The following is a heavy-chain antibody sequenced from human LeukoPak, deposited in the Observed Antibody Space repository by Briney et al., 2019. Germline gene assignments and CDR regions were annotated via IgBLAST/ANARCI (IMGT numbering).Heavy chain of an antibody. J-gene: IGHJ3*02. Sequence: SETLSLTCTVSGGSISSYYWSWIRQPPGKGLEWIGDIYYSGSTNYNPSLKSRVTISVDTSKNQFSLKLSSVTAADTAVYYCASRGGRQLLYVDAFDIWGQGTMVTVSS. CDR3: ASRGGRQLLYVDAFDI. CDR2: IYYSGST. CDR1: GGSISSYY. D-gene: IGHD2-2*02. V-gene: IGHV4-59*01.